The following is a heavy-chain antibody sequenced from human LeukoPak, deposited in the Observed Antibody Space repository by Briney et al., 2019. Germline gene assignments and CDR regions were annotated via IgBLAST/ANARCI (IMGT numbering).Heavy chain of an antibody. V-gene: IGHV4-34*01. D-gene: IGHD3-10*01. J-gene: IGHJ5*02. Sequence: SETLSLTCAVYGGSFSGYYWSWIRQPPGKGLEWIGEIKQSGSTNYNPSLKSRVTISVDTSKNQFSLKLSSVTAADTAVYYCARGLAEGSGSYYPGRRNWFDPWGQGTLVTVSS. CDR1: GGSFSGYY. CDR3: ARGLAEGSGSYYPGRRNWFDP. CDR2: IKQSGST.